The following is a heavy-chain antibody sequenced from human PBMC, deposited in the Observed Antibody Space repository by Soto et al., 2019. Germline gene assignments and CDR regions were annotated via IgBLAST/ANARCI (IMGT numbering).Heavy chain of an antibody. CDR2: IWYDGSNK. CDR1: GFTFSSYG. D-gene: IGHD2-15*01. Sequence: GGSLRLSCAASGFTFSSYGMHWVRQAPGKGLEWVAVIWYDGSNKYYADSVKGRFTISRDNSKNTLYLQMNSLRAEDTAVYYCARDPSIVVVVAASYYYYGMDVWGQGTTVTVSS. CDR3: ARDPSIVVVVAASYYYYGMDV. V-gene: IGHV3-33*01. J-gene: IGHJ6*02.